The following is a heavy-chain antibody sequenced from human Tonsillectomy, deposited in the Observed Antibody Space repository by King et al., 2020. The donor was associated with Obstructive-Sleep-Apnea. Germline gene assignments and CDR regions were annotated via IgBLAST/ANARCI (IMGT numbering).Heavy chain of an antibody. D-gene: IGHD3-9*01. CDR1: GFTFSSYA. CDR3: AREGRVRYFDWLKPERDLHIDY. J-gene: IGHJ4*02. V-gene: IGHV3-30*04. Sequence: VQLVESGGGVVQPGRSLRLSCAASGFTFSSYAMHWVRQAPGKGLEWVAVISYDGSNKYYADSVKGRFTISRDNSKNTLYLQMNSLRAEDTAVYYCAREGRVRYFDWLKPERDLHIDYWGQGTLVTVSS. CDR2: ISYDGSNK.